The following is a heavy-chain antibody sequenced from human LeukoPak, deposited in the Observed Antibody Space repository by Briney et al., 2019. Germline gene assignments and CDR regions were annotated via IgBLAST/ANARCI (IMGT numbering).Heavy chain of an antibody. J-gene: IGHJ5*02. CDR2: ISSSGSSI. CDR1: GFTFSSYS. Sequence: GGSLRLSCAASGFTFSSYSMNWVRQAPGKGLEWVSYISSSGSSIYYADSVKGRFTVSRDNAKNSLYLQMNSLRAEDTAVYYCARMGYEILSNWFDPWGQGTLVTVSS. CDR3: ARMGYEILSNWFDP. D-gene: IGHD3-9*01. V-gene: IGHV3-48*04.